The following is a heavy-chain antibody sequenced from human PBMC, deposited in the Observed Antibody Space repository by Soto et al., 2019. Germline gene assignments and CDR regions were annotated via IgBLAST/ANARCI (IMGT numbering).Heavy chain of an antibody. CDR2: IDPADSYI. D-gene: IGHD3-10*01. J-gene: IGHJ4*02. CDR3: ARQGDPSVPPDY. V-gene: IGHV5-10-1*01. CDR1: GYRFASYW. Sequence: GESLQISCKGSGYRFASYWIRCVRQMPGKGLEWIGRIDPADSYINYSPSFQGHVTMSVDKSINTAYLQWSNLKASDTAIYYCARQGDPSVPPDYWGQGTLVTVSS.